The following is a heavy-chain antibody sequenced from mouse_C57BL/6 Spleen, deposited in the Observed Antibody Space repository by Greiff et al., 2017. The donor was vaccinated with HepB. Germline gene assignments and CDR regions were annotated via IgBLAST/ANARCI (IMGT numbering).Heavy chain of an antibody. V-gene: IGHV1-66*01. CDR2: IYPGSGNT. CDR3: AREETFPFAY. Sequence: QVQLQQSGPELVKPGASVKISCKASGYSFTSYYIHWVKQRPGQGLEWIGWIYPGSGNTKYNEKFKGKATLTADTSSSTAYMQLSSLTSEDSAVYYCAREETFPFAYWGQGTLVTVSA. CDR1: GYSFTSYY. J-gene: IGHJ3*01.